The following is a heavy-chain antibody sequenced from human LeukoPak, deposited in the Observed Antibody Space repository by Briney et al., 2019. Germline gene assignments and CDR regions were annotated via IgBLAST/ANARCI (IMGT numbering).Heavy chain of an antibody. J-gene: IGHJ4*02. CDR1: GFTFSSYA. Sequence: GRSLRLSCAASGFTFSSYAMHWVRQAPGKGLEWVAVISYDGSNKYYAGSVKGRFTISRDNSKNTLYLQMNSLRAEDTAVYYCARDPPSYYYDSGSFDYWGQGTLVTVSS. CDR2: ISYDGSNK. V-gene: IGHV3-30*04. D-gene: IGHD3-22*01. CDR3: ARDPPSYYYDSGSFDY.